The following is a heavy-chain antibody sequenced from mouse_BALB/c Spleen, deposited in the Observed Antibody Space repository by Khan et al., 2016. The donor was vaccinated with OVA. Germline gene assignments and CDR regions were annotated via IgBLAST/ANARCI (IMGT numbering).Heavy chain of an antibody. CDR2: ISYSGST. CDR1: GYSITSDYA. Sequence: VQLKESGPGLVKPSQSLSLTCTVTGYSITSDYAWNWIRQFPGNKLEWMGYISYSGSTSYNPSLKSRISITRDTSKNQFFLQLNSVTTEDTATYYCARKYDYHYYAMDYWGQGTSVTVSS. D-gene: IGHD2-4*01. J-gene: IGHJ4*01. V-gene: IGHV3-2*02. CDR3: ARKYDYHYYAMDY.